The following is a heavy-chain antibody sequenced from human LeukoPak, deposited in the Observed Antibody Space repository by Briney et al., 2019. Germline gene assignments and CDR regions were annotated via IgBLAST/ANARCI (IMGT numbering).Heavy chain of an antibody. D-gene: IGHD1-26*01. J-gene: IGHJ4*02. CDR1: GVSINTYY. CDR3: AAGPWELDF. V-gene: IGHV4-4*09. CDR2: IYNGGNT. Sequence: PSETLSLTCTVSGVSINTYYASWIRQAPGKGLEFIGFIYNGGNTNYNPSLKRQATISVDTSNNQFSLRLTSVTAADTAMYYCAAGPWELDFWGQGTLVTVSS.